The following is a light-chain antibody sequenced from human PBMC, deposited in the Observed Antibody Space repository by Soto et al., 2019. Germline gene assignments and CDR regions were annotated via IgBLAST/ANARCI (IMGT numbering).Light chain of an antibody. CDR1: QSIDRW. CDR3: QQYSSYWT. Sequence: DIQLIQSPSTLSASAGGRVTITCRASQSIDRWLAWYQQRPGKAPKLLMSKASELESGVPSRFSGSGFGTEFTLTISSLQPGDFATYYCQQYSSYWTFGQGTKVDI. J-gene: IGKJ1*01. V-gene: IGKV1-5*03. CDR2: KAS.